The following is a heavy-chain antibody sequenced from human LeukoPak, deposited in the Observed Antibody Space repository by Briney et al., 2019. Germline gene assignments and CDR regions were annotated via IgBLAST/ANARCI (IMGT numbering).Heavy chain of an antibody. Sequence: SETLSLTCTVSGCSISSYYWRWIRQPPGKGLEWIGYIYYSGSTNYNPSLKSRVTISVDTSKNQFSLQLSYVPAADKAVFYCATTLNFWGQRTQVTVSS. CDR3: ATTLNF. CDR2: IYYSGST. J-gene: IGHJ4*02. CDR1: GCSISSYY. V-gene: IGHV4-59*01.